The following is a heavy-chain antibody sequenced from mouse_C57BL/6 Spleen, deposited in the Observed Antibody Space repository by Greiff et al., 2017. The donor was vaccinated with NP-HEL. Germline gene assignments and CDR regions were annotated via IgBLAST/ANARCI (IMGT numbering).Heavy chain of an antibody. CDR1: GYTFTSYW. D-gene: IGHD1-1*01. Sequence: QVQLQQPGAELVKPGASVKMSCKASGYTFTSYWITWVKQRPGQGLEWIGEIDPSDSYTNYNQKFKGKSTLTVDKSSSTAYMQLSSLTSEDSAVYYCARRITTVVGYAMDYWGQGTSVTVSS. V-gene: IGHV1-69*01. CDR3: ARRITTVVGYAMDY. J-gene: IGHJ4*01. CDR2: IDPSDSYT.